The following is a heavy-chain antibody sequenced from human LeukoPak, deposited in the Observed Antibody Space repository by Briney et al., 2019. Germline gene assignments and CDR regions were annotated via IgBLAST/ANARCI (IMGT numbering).Heavy chain of an antibody. CDR3: AKAQVAALRDYYYYGMDV. V-gene: IGHV3-23*01. D-gene: IGHD2-15*01. CDR2: ISGSGGST. Sequence: PGGSLRLSCAASGFTFSSYAMSWVRQAPGKGLEWVSGISGSGGSTNYADSVKGRFTISRDNSKNTLYLQMNSLRAEDTAVYYCAKAQVAALRDYYYYGMDVWGQGTTVTVSS. CDR1: GFTFSSYA. J-gene: IGHJ6*02.